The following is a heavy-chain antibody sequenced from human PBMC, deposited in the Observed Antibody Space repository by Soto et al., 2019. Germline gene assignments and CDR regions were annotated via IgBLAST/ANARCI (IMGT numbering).Heavy chain of an antibody. CDR2: IWYDGSNK. Sequence: PGGSLRLSCAASGFTFSSYGMHWVRQAPGKGLEWVAVIWYDGSNKYYADSVKGRFTISRDNSKNTLYLQMNSLRAEDTAVYYCAREWLRPRIFDYWGQGTLVTVSS. J-gene: IGHJ4*02. D-gene: IGHD5-12*01. CDR3: AREWLRPRIFDY. CDR1: GFTFSSYG. V-gene: IGHV3-33*01.